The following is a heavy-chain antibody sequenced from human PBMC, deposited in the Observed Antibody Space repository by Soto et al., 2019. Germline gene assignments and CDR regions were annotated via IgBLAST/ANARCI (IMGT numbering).Heavy chain of an antibody. D-gene: IGHD2-21*01. Sequence: EVQLVESGGGLVQPGGSLRLSCAASGFTVSSHYMSWVRQAPGKGLEWVSVINSGGSTYYTDSVKGRFTISRDNSKNTLFLQMNGLSAEDTAVYYCARDYSEGNSRYFDLWGRSTLVTVSS. CDR3: ARDYSEGNSRYFDL. V-gene: IGHV3-66*01. CDR2: INSGGST. J-gene: IGHJ2*01. CDR1: GFTVSSHY.